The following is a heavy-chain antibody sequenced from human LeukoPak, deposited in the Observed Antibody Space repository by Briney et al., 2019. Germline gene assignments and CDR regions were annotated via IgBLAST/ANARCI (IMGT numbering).Heavy chain of an antibody. D-gene: IGHD3-10*01. CDR3: AKDSGDGSGTYYYYMDV. CDR2: ISWNSGSI. V-gene: IGHV3-9*03. J-gene: IGHJ6*03. CDR1: GFTFDDYA. Sequence: GGSLRLSCAASGFTFDDYAMHWVRQAPGKGLEWVSGISWNSGSIGYADSVKGRFTISRDNAKNSLYLQMNSLRAEDMALYYCAKDSGDGSGTYYYYMDVWGKGTTVTVSS.